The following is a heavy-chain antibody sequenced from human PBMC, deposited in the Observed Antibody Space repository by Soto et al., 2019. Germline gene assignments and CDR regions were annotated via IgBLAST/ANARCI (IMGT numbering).Heavy chain of an antibody. J-gene: IGHJ4*02. CDR1: GFTFSHSG. V-gene: IGHV3-30*18. CDR2: ISSDGNSQ. D-gene: IGHD3-10*01. CDR3: GKDTPGTVSR. Sequence: QVQLVESGGGVVQPGRSLRLSCAASGFTFSHSGFHWVRQAPGKGLEWVIFISSDGNSQYYGDSVKGRFTISRDNSRNTLYLQLNSLRPEDTAVYYCGKDTPGTVSRWGQGTLVTVSS.